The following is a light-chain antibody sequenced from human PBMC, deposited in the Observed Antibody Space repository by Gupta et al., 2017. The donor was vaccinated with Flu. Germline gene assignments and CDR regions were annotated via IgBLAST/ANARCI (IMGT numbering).Light chain of an antibody. J-gene: IGKJ4*01. CDR2: GAS. V-gene: IGKV1-39*01. CDR3: QQTDGFPLS. Sequence: PSSLSASVGDRVTITCRASLNVNIYLNWYQQKPGKAPKLLIFGASSLQSGVPSRFSGSGSGTHFSLTISGLQPEDSAVYYCQQTDGFPLSFGGGTKVEIE. CDR1: LNVNIY.